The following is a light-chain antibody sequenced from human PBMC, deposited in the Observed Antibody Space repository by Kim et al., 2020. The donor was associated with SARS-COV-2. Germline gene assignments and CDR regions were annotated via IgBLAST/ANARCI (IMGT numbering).Light chain of an antibody. CDR2: GKN. CDR1: SLRSYD. V-gene: IGLV3-19*01. Sequence: VAWGQPVRITCQGDSLRSYDATWYQQKPGQAPIVVIYGKNNRPSGIPDRFSGSSSGDAASLTITGTQAGDEADYYCNSRGSNDNVLFGGGTKLTVL. J-gene: IGLJ2*01. CDR3: NSRGSNDNVL.